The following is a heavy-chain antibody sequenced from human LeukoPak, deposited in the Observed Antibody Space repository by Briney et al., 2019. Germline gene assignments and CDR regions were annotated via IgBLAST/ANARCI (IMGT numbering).Heavy chain of an antibody. V-gene: IGHV1-18*01. CDR3: ARDDDSSGLHFDY. CDR2: ISAYNGNT. J-gene: IGHJ4*02. CDR1: GFTFSSSA. Sequence: ASVKVSCKASGFTFSSSAMPWVRQAPGQGLEWMGWISAYNGNTNYAQKLQGRVTMTTDTSTSTAYMELRSLRSDDTAVYYCARDDDSSGLHFDYWGQGTLVTVSS. D-gene: IGHD6-19*01.